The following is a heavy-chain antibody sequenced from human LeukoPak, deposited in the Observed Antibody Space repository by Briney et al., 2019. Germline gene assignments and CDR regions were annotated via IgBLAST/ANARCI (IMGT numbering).Heavy chain of an antibody. J-gene: IGHJ4*02. CDR3: ARGIPLGPADY. Sequence: PSETLSLTCTVSGGSISSGDYYWSWIRQPPGKGLEWIGYIYYSGSTYYNPSLKSRVTISVDTSKNQFSLKLSSVTAADTAVYYCARGIPLGPADYWGQGTLVTVSS. D-gene: IGHD2-21*01. V-gene: IGHV4-30-4*01. CDR2: IYYSGST. CDR1: GGSISSGDYY.